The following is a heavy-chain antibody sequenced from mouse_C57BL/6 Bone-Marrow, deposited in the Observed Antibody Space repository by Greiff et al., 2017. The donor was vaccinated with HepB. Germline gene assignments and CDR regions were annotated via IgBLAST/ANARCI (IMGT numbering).Heavy chain of an antibody. D-gene: IGHD2-2*01. J-gene: IGHJ1*03. Sequence: VQLKESGPELVKPGASVKIPCKASGYTFTDYNMDWVKQSHGKSLEWIGDINPNNGGTIYNQKFKGKATLTVDKSSSTAYMELRSLTSEDTAVYYCARNYGYPWYFDVWGTGTTVTVSS. CDR1: GYTFTDYN. CDR3: ARNYGYPWYFDV. CDR2: INPNNGGT. V-gene: IGHV1-18*01.